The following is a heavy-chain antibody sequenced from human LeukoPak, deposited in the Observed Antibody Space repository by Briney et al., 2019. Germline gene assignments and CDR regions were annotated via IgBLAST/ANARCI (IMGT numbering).Heavy chain of an antibody. CDR3: ARSSMLDY. CDR2: ISYDGSNK. CDR1: GFTFSSYA. V-gene: IGHV3-30*04. Sequence: PGGSLRLSCAASGFTFSSYAMHWVRQNTGKGLEWVAAISYDGSNKRYAESVKGRFTISRDNAKNTLYLQMNSLRAEDTAVYYCARSSMLDYWGQGTLVTVSS. J-gene: IGHJ4*02.